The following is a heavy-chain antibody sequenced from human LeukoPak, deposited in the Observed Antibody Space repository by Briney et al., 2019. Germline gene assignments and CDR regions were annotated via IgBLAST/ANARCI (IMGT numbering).Heavy chain of an antibody. CDR1: GGSISSSSYY. J-gene: IGHJ4*02. D-gene: IGHD3-9*01. V-gene: IGHV4-39*01. Sequence: SETLSLTCTVSGGSISSSSYYWGWIRQPPGKGLEWIGSIYYSGSTYYNPSLKSRVTISVDTSKNQFSLKLSSVTTADTAVYYCACWGLTGYYDYWGQGTLVTVSS. CDR3: ACWGLTGYYDY. CDR2: IYYSGST.